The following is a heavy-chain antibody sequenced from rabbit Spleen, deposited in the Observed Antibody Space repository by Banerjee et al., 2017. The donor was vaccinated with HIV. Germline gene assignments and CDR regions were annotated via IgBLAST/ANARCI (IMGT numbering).Heavy chain of an antibody. J-gene: IGHJ4*01. D-gene: IGHD1-1*01. V-gene: IGHV1S40*01. CDR2: IYTGSIGGT. CDR1: GFSFSGSYY. CDR3: ARDLVGVIGWNFYL. Sequence: VESGGGLVKPGASLTLTCKVSGFSFSGSYYMCWVRQAPGKGLEWIACIYTGSIGGTVYASWAKGRFTISKTSSTTVTLQMTSLTAADTATYFCARDLVGVIGWNFYLWGPGTLVTVS.